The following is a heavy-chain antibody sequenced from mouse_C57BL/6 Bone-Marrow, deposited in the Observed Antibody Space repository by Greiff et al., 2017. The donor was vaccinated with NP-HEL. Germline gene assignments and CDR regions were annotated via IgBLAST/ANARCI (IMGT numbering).Heavy chain of an antibody. CDR1: GYSFTDYN. V-gene: IGHV1-39*01. J-gene: IGHJ4*01. D-gene: IGHD1-2*01. Sequence: VQLQQSGPELVKPGASVKISCKASGYSFTDYNMNWVKKSNGKSLEWIGVINPNYGTTSYNQKFKGKATLTVDQSSSTAYMQLNSLTSEDSAVFYCARGRVTTAPRAMDYWGQGTSVTVSS. CDR2: INPNYGTT. CDR3: ARGRVTTAPRAMDY.